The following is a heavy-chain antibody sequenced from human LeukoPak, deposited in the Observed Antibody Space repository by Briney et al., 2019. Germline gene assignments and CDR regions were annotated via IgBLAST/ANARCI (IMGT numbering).Heavy chain of an antibody. Sequence: PGGSLRLSCAASGFTFSSYAMSWVRQAPGKGLEWVSAISGSAGSTYYADSVKGRFTISRDNAKNSLYLQMVSLRAEDAAVYYCARYQYGSGTSLGSWGQGTPVTVSS. CDR2: ISGSAGST. CDR1: GFTFSSYA. D-gene: IGHD3-10*01. CDR3: ARYQYGSGTSLGS. V-gene: IGHV3-23*01. J-gene: IGHJ4*02.